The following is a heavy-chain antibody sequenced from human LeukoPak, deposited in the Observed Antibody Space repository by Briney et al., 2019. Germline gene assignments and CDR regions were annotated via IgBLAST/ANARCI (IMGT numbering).Heavy chain of an antibody. D-gene: IGHD1-1*01. CDR2: VYHNGHT. CDR3: ASVLQSGTCPSGSDYYFDS. V-gene: IGHV4-39*02. Sequence: MASETLSLTCYVSGDSINNDNYYWGWVRQSPGAGLEWLGSVYHNGHTIYTPSLKSRLTLSVDTSKNHFSLNLTSATAADRAVYFCASVLQSGTCPSGSDYYFDSWGRGTLVTVTS. CDR1: GDSINNDNYY. J-gene: IGHJ4*01.